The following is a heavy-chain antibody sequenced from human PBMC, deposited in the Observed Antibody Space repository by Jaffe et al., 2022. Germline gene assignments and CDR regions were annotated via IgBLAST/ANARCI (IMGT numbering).Heavy chain of an antibody. CDR2: IYHSGST. V-gene: IGHV4-4*02. D-gene: IGHD6-13*01. CDR3: ARGCSSSCPPSRGNPRNAFDI. CDR1: GGSISSSNW. J-gene: IGHJ3*02. Sequence: QVQLQESGPGLVKPSGTLSLTCAVSGGSISSSNWWSWVRQPPGKGLEWIGEIYHSGSTNYNPSLKSRVTISVDKSKNQFSLKLSSVTAADTAVYYCARGCSSSCPPSRGNPRNAFDIWGQGTMVTVSS.